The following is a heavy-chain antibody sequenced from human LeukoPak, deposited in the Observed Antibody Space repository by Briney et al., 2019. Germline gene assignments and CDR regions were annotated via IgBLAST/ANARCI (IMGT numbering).Heavy chain of an antibody. CDR3: AKEGAAPGPDFDY. D-gene: IGHD6-13*01. CDR1: GASISTSY. V-gene: IGHV4-4*07. Sequence: SETLSLTCTVSGASISTSYLSWIRQPAGRGLEWIGGIYNSGITNYNPSLKSRVTMSVDTSKSQFSLKLSSVTAADTAVYYCAKEGAAPGPDFDYWGQGILVTVSS. CDR2: IYNSGIT. J-gene: IGHJ4*02.